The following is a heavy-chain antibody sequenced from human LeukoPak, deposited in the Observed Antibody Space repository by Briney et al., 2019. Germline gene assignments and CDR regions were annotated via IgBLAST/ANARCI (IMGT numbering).Heavy chain of an antibody. D-gene: IGHD3-22*01. CDR3: ARGYYYDSSGYNYFDY. Sequence: ASVKVSCKASGYTFTGYYMHWVRQAPGQGVEWMGWINPNSGGTNYAQKFQGRVTMTRDTSISTAYMELSRLRSDDTAVYYCARGYYYDSSGYNYFDYWGQGTLVTVSS. V-gene: IGHV1-2*02. J-gene: IGHJ4*02. CDR1: GYTFTGYY. CDR2: INPNSGGT.